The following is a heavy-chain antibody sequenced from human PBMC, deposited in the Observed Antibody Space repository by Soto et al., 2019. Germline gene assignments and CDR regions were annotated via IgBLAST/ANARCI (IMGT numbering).Heavy chain of an antibody. J-gene: IGHJ4*02. D-gene: IGHD2-2*01. Sequence: EVQLVQSGGGLVQPGRSLRLSCAATGFAFDEYVMHWVRQAPGKGLEWVGSIGWNGASIDYADSVKGRFTISGDNAKNSLFLQMNSLTTEDTALYFCAKSRVVPYFDRWGQGTLVTVSS. CDR3: AKSRVVPYFDR. CDR1: GFAFDEYV. CDR2: IGWNGASI. V-gene: IGHV3-9*01.